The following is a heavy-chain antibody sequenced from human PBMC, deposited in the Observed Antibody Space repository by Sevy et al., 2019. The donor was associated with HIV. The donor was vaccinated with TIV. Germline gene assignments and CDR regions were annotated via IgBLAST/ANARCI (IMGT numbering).Heavy chain of an antibody. CDR3: ANSPLRCSGGSCYGTDY. J-gene: IGHJ4*02. CDR1: GFTFSSYA. V-gene: IGHV3-23*01. Sequence: GESLKISCAASGFTFSSYAMSWVRQAPGKGLEWVSAISGSGGSTYYADSVKGQFTISRDNSKNTLYLQMNSLRAEDTAVYYCANSPLRCSGGSCYGTDYWGQGTLVTVSS. D-gene: IGHD2-15*01. CDR2: ISGSGGST.